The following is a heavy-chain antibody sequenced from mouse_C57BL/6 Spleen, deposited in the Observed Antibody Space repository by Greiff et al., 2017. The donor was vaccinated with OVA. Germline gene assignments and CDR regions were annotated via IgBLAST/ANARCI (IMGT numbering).Heavy chain of an antibody. CDR3: ARSSFYGSSYYYAMDY. CDR1: GYTFPDYN. CDR2: INPNNGGT. D-gene: IGHD1-1*01. V-gene: IGHV1-18*01. Sequence: EVQLQQSGPELVKPGASVKIPCKASGYTFPDYNMDWVKPSHGKSLEWIGDINPNNGGTIYNQKFKGKATLTVDKSSSTAYMELRSLTSEDTAVYYCARSSFYGSSYYYAMDYWGQGTSVTVSS. J-gene: IGHJ4*01.